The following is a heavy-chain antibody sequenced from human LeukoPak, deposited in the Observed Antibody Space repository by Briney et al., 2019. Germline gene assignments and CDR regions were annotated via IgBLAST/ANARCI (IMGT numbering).Heavy chain of an antibody. Sequence: GGSLRLSCAASGFTFSSYSMNWVRQAPGKGLEWVSSISSSSSYIYYADSVKGRFTISRDNAKNSLYLQMNSLRAEDTAVYYCARAHKGSLWFSGPQMTTGAFDIWGQGTMVTVSS. V-gene: IGHV3-21*01. CDR1: GFTFSSYS. D-gene: IGHD1-26*01. CDR2: ISSSSSYI. J-gene: IGHJ3*02. CDR3: ARAHKGSLWFSGPQMTTGAFDI.